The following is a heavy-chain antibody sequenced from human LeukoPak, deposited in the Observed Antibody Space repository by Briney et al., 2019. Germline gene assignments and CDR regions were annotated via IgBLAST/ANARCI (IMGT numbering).Heavy chain of an antibody. J-gene: IGHJ5*02. D-gene: IGHD6-6*01. Sequence: PSETLSLICNVPGDSINNYYWSWVRQPPGKGLEWIGYIYYSGSTNYNPTLKGRVTISKDPSKKQVALKLTSVTAADTAVYYCAGGSNWLDPWGQGTLVTVSS. CDR1: GDSINNYY. CDR2: IYYSGST. CDR3: AGGSNWLDP. V-gene: IGHV4-59*01.